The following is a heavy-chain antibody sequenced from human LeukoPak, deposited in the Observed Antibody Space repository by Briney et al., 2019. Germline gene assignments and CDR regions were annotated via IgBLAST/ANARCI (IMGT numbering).Heavy chain of an antibody. Sequence: PGGPLRLSCAASGFMFSSYWMNWVRQAPGKGLEWVANIKEDGSAKYYVDSVKGRFTISRDNAKNSLYLQMNSLRAEDTAVYYCVMDMDVWGQGTTVTVSS. J-gene: IGHJ6*02. V-gene: IGHV3-7*05. CDR3: VMDMDV. CDR2: IKEDGSAK. CDR1: GFMFSSYW.